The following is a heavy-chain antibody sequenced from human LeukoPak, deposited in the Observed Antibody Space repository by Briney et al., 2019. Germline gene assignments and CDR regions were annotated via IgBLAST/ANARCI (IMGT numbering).Heavy chain of an antibody. CDR3: ARQGHSSGWHFDY. CDR2: IDPSDSYT. D-gene: IGHD6-19*01. CDR1: GYSFTSYW. Sequence: GESLKISCKGSGYSFTSYWISWVRQMPGEGLEWMRRIDPSDSYTNYSPSFQGHVTISADKSISTAYLQWSSLKASDTAMYYCARQGHSSGWHFDYWGQGTLVTASS. J-gene: IGHJ4*02. V-gene: IGHV5-10-1*01.